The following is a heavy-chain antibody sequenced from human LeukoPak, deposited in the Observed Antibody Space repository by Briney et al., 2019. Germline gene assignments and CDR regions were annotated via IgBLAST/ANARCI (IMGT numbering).Heavy chain of an antibody. D-gene: IGHD3-3*01. CDR1: GGSFSGYY. Sequence: PSETLSLTCAVYGGSFSGYYWSWLRQPPGKGLEWIGEINHSGSTNYNPSLKSRVTISVDTSKNQFSLKLSSVTAADTAVYYCARGRTYYDFWSGYYRKAAFDYWGQGTLVTVSS. CDR2: INHSGST. J-gene: IGHJ4*02. V-gene: IGHV4-34*01. CDR3: ARGRTYYDFWSGYYRKAAFDY.